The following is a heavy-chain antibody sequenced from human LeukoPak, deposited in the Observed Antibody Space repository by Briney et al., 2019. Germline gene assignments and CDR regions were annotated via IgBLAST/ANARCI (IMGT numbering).Heavy chain of an antibody. Sequence: SVKVSCKASGGTFSSYAISWVRQDPGQGLEWMGRIIPIFGIANYAQKFQGRVTITADKSTSTAYMELSSLRSEDTAVYYCATTYYYDSSGLYYWGQGTLVTVSS. J-gene: IGHJ4*02. D-gene: IGHD3-22*01. CDR3: ATTYYYDSSGLYY. CDR1: GGTFSSYA. V-gene: IGHV1-69*04. CDR2: IIPIFGIA.